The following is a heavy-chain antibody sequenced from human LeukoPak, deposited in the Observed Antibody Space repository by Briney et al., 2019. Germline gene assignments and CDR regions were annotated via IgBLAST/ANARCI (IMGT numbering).Heavy chain of an antibody. J-gene: IGHJ4*02. V-gene: IGHV3-21*01. D-gene: IGHD1-26*01. Sequence: GGSLRLSCAASGFTFSSYAMSWVRQAPGKGLEWVSSISSSSSYIYYADSVKGRFTISRDNAKNSLYLQMNSLRAEDTAVYYCARAHYSGSYPPLDYWGQGTLVTVSS. CDR1: GFTFSSYA. CDR2: ISSSSSYI. CDR3: ARAHYSGSYPPLDY.